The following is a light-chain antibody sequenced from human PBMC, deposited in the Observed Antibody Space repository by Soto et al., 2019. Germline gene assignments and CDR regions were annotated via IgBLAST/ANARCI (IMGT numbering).Light chain of an antibody. J-gene: IGLJ2*01. CDR3: AAWDDSLSVV. V-gene: IGLV1-47*01. Sequence: QSVLTQPPSASGTPGQRVTISCSGSTSNIGSNYVYWFQQLPGTAPKLIIYRNNQRPSGVPDRFSGSKSGTSASLAISGLRSDDEADYYCAAWDDSLSVVFGGGTKLTVL. CDR2: RNN. CDR1: TSNIGSNY.